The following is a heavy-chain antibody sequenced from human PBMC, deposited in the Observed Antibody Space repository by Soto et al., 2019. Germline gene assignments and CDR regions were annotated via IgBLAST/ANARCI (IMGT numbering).Heavy chain of an antibody. Sequence: LRLSCAASGFIFTRYSMLWGRQAPGKGLEWVSSISSRSDSIYYADSVKGRFTISRDNAQNSLYLQMNSLTSEDTAVYYCARDRSADCFVQYFPHGGPGTLVT. CDR1: GFIFTRYS. CDR2: ISSRSDSI. V-gene: IGHV3-21*01. J-gene: IGHJ1*01. CDR3: ARDRSADCFVQYFPH. D-gene: IGHD2-21*02.